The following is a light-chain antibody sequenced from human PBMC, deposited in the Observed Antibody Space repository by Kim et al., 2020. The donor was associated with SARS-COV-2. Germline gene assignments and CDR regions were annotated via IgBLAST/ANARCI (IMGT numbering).Light chain of an antibody. J-gene: IGKJ4*01. CDR3: QQYDSIPLT. Sequence: DIQMTQSPPSLSASIGDRVTITCQASQDITYYLNWYLQKPGTAPKLLIYDASMLQTGVPSRLSGSGSGTNFTFTISSLQPEDIATYYCQQYDSIPLTFGGGTKVDIK. V-gene: IGKV1-33*01. CDR1: QDITYY. CDR2: DAS.